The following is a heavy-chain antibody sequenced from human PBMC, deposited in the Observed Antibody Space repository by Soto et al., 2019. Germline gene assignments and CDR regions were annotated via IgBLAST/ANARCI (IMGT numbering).Heavy chain of an antibody. V-gene: IGHV1-18*01. J-gene: IGHJ6*02. CDR2: ISAYNGNT. CDR3: ARDLRNRSYDDDGRDV. D-gene: IGHD1-1*01. CDR1: GYTFSSYG. Sequence: QVQLVQSGAEVKKPGASVKVSCKASGYTFSSYGISWVRQAPGQGLEWVGWISAYNGNTNSEKKLQGRVTMTTDTATSTAYMEVRSLRSDDTAVYYCARDLRNRSYDDDGRDVWGQGTTVTVSS.